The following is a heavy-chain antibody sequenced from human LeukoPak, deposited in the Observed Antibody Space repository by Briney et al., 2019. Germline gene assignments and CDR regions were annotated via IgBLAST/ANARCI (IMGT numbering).Heavy chain of an antibody. CDR1: GFTFSRYG. CDR3: ARDKIQWLRYSYFDY. Sequence: GGSLRLSCKASGFTFSRYGMNWVRQAPGRGLAWLSYTSGSSGSTIYYAQSVRGRFTISRDDAKNTLYLQMNSLRADDTAVYFCARDKIQWLRYSYFDYWGQGVLVTVSS. V-gene: IGHV3-48*01. J-gene: IGHJ4*02. D-gene: IGHD5-12*01. CDR2: TSGSSGSTI.